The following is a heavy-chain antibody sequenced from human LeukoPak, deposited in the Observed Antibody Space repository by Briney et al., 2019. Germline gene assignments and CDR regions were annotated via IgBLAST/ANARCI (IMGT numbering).Heavy chain of an antibody. D-gene: IGHD1-26*01. CDR1: GFTFSTYS. CDR2: ISSRSDYK. CDR3: AREDGIVGVTSAFDV. J-gene: IGHJ3*01. Sequence: GGSLRLSCAASGFTFSTYSMNWVRQAPGKGLEWVSSISSRSDYKYYAVSVKGRFTISRDNAENSLYLQMNSLGPEDTAVYYCAREDGIVGVTSAFDVWGQGTMATVSS. V-gene: IGHV3-21*01.